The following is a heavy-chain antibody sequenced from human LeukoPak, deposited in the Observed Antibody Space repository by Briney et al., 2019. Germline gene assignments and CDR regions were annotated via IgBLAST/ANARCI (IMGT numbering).Heavy chain of an antibody. CDR3: ARDYRGRLDY. CDR2: IWYDGSNK. V-gene: IGHV3-33*01. Sequence: PGRSLRLSCAASGFTFSSYGMHWVRQAPGRGLEWAAVIWYDGSNKYYADSVKGRFTISRDNSKNTLYLQMNSLRAEDTAVYYCARDYRGRLDYWGQGTLVTVSS. J-gene: IGHJ4*02. D-gene: IGHD3-10*01. CDR1: GFTFSSYG.